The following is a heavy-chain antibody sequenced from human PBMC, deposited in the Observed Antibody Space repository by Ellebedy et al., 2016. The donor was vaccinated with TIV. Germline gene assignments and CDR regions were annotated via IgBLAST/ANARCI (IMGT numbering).Heavy chain of an antibody. CDR1: AVTFSNYP. D-gene: IGHD6-19*01. V-gene: IGHV3-23*01. CDR2: ISVTGDLT. J-gene: IGHJ2*01. CDR3: AKIAVSGLWYFDL. Sequence: PGGSLRLSCAASAVTFSNYPMSWVRQAPGKGLGWVSSISVTGDLTYYADSVKGRFTVSRDNSKNTLYLQMNSLRAEDTAIYYCAKIAVSGLWYFDLWGRGTLVTVSS.